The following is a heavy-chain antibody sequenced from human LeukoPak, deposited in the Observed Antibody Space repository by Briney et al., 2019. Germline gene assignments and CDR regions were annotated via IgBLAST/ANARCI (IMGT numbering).Heavy chain of an antibody. CDR2: IYPGDSDT. CDR3: ARAAGGITIFGVVTPQTWHV. CDR1: GYSFTSYW. Sequence: GESLQISCKGSGYSFTSYWIGWVRQMPGKGLEWMGIIYPGDSDTRYSPSFQGQVTISADKSISTAYLQWCSLKASDTAMYYCARAAGGITIFGVVTPQTWHVWGQGTTVTVSS. V-gene: IGHV5-51*01. D-gene: IGHD3-3*01. J-gene: IGHJ6*02.